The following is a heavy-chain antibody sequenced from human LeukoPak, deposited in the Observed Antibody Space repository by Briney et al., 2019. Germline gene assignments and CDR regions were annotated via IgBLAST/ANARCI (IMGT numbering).Heavy chain of an antibody. CDR3: ARALSGCSGGSCYPNWFDP. V-gene: IGHV1-69*13. CDR2: IIPIFGTA. CDR1: GYTFTSYA. Sequence: ASVKVSCKASGYTFTSYAMNWVRQAPGQGLEWMGGIIPIFGTANYAQKFQGRVTITADESTSTAYMELSSLRSEDTAVYYCARALSGCSGGSCYPNWFDPWGQGTLVTVSS. D-gene: IGHD2-15*01. J-gene: IGHJ5*02.